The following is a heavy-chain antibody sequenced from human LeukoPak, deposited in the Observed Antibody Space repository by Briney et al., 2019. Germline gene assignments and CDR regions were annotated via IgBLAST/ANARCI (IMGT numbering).Heavy chain of an antibody. CDR2: ISYNGGA. J-gene: IGHJ4*02. V-gene: IGHV4-61*08. D-gene: IGHD1-26*01. CDR1: GGSISSGAYY. CDR3: ARQNSGSYYRPLLD. Sequence: PSQTLSLTCTVSGGSISSGAYYWSWIRQPPKKGPEWIGYISYNGGANYNPSLESRVTISVDTSKNRFSLKLSSVTAADTAVYYCARQNSGSYYRPLLDWGQGTLVTVSS.